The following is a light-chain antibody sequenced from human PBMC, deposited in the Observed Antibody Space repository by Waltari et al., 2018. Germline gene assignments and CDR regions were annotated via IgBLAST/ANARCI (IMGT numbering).Light chain of an antibody. CDR3: HQDYDIPWT. J-gene: IGKJ1*01. CDR2: WAS. CDR1: RSVLDSSNHRHY. Sequence: DIVMTQSPDSLAVSLGERATINCRSSRSVLDSSNHRHYLAWYQQKPGQPPKLLVYWASTRESGVPDRFSGSGSGTDYTLTISSLQAEDVAVYYCHQDYDIPWTFGQGTRVEIK. V-gene: IGKV4-1*01.